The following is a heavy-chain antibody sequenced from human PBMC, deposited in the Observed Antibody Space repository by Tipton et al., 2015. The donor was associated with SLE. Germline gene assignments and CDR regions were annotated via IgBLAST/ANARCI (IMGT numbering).Heavy chain of an antibody. CDR2: VYTDGRT. CDR1: GFTFSNYA. Sequence: SLRLSCAASGFTFSNYAMSWVRQAPGKGLEWVTVVYTDGRTQYVDSVKGRFTISRDNSQKTVYLQMNSLRTEDTAVYFCAKERYGDYTYFDSWGQGTLVSVSS. J-gene: IGHJ4*02. V-gene: IGHV3-23*03. CDR3: AKERYGDYTYFDS. D-gene: IGHD4-17*01.